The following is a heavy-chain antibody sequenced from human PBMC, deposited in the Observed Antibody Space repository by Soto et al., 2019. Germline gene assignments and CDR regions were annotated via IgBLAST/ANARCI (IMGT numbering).Heavy chain of an antibody. V-gene: IGHV1-2*04. CDR1: GYSFTDYH. D-gene: IGHD2-8*01. Sequence: SGAEVKKPGASVKVSCKASGYSFTDYHIHWVRQAPGQGLEWLGRINPKSGGTSTAQKFQGWVTMTTDTSISTASMELTRLTSDDTAIYYCARGDSTDCSNGVCSFFYNHDMDVWGQGTTVTVSS. J-gene: IGHJ6*02. CDR3: ARGDSTDCSNGVCSFFYNHDMDV. CDR2: INPKSGGT.